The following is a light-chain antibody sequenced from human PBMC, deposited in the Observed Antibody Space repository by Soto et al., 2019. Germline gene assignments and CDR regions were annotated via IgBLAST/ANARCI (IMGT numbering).Light chain of an antibody. J-gene: IGKJ1*01. CDR3: QEYNNYWT. Sequence: DIQMTQSPSTLSASVGDTVTITCRASQTISRWLAWYQQKPGKAPRLLIYTASTLESGVPSRFSASGSGTEFTLTISSLHPDDFVTYYCQEYNNYWTFGQGTKVEVK. CDR2: TAS. V-gene: IGKV1-5*01. CDR1: QTISRW.